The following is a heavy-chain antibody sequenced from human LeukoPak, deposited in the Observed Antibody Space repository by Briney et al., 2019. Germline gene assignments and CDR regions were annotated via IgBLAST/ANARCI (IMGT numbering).Heavy chain of an antibody. CDR2: ISYSGTT. CDR3: ARLDSGALYSLGR. D-gene: IGHD3-22*01. V-gene: IGHV4-59*08. CDR1: GGSMNLYY. Sequence: SETLSLTRSVSGGSMNLYYWSGPRQPPGKGLEWIGHISYSGTTNYSPSLNSRVTISLDTTKKQFSLTVTSVTATDTAVYYWARLDSGALYSLGRWGQGTLVTVSS. J-gene: IGHJ4*02.